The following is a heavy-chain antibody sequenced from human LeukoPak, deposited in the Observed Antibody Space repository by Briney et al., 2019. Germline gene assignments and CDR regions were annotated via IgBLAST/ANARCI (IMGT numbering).Heavy chain of an antibody. CDR3: ARGGLDSNYFDS. Sequence: SETLSLTCAVYGGSFSGYYWTWIRQPPGKGLEWIGEINDSGSTKYMPSLKSRVTISVDPSKNRVSLKVNSVTAADTAVYYCARGGLDSNYFDSWGQGVLLTVSS. CDR1: GGSFSGYY. V-gene: IGHV4-34*01. J-gene: IGHJ4*02. D-gene: IGHD4-11*01. CDR2: INDSGST.